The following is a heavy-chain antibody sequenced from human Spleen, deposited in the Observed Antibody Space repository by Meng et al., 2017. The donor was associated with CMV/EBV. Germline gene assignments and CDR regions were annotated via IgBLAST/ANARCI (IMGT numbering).Heavy chain of an antibody. CDR3: ARHFSGGFYYFDS. V-gene: IGHV4-39*01. CDR1: GGSVSATSEY. Sequence: VYGGSVSATSEYWGWIRQPPGKGLEWIGTIYYSGSTYYNPSLKSRVTISLDTSMSHFSLRLTSVTAADTAIYFCARHFSGGFYYFDSWGLGTLVTVSS. CDR2: IYYSGST. J-gene: IGHJ4*02. D-gene: IGHD5-12*01.